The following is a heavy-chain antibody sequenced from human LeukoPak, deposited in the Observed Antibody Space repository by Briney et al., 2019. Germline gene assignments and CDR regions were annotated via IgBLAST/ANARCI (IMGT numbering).Heavy chain of an antibody. CDR3: ARKQQLAHDAFDI. Sequence: SETLSLTCTVSGGSISSGGYYWSWIRQPPGKGLEWIGYIYHSGSTYYNPSLKSRVTIPVDRSKNQFSLKLSSVTAADTAVYYCARKQQLAHDAFDIWGQGTMVTVSS. CDR2: IYHSGST. D-gene: IGHD6-13*01. J-gene: IGHJ3*02. V-gene: IGHV4-30-2*01. CDR1: GGSISSGGYY.